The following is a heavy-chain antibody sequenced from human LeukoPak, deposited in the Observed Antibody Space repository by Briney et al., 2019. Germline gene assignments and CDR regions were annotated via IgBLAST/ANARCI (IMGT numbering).Heavy chain of an antibody. J-gene: IGHJ3*01. CDR3: ATDRAYYDSYGFDAFDL. Sequence: GGSLRLSCVASGFTYSNAWMSWARQAPGKGLEWVGRIKGKNYGGTTDYAAPVKGRFTISIDGSKNTLSLQMNSLKTEDTAGYYCATDRAYYDSYGFDAFDLWGQGTLVTVSS. V-gene: IGHV3-15*01. CDR1: GFTYSNAW. D-gene: IGHD3-22*01. CDR2: IKGKNYGGTT.